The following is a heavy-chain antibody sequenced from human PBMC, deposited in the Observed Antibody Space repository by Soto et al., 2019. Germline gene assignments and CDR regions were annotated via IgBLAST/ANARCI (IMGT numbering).Heavy chain of an antibody. CDR3: AKAQAIFGVIDY. Sequence: GGSLRLSCAASGFTFSSYGMHWVRQAPGKGLEWVAVIWYDGSNKYYADSVKGRFTISRDNSKNTLYLQMNSLRAEDTAVYYCAKAQAIFGVIDYWGQGTLVTVSS. V-gene: IGHV3-33*06. D-gene: IGHD3-3*01. CDR2: IWYDGSNK. CDR1: GFTFSSYG. J-gene: IGHJ4*02.